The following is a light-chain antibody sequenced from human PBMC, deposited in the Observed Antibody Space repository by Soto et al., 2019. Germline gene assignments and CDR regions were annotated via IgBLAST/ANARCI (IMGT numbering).Light chain of an antibody. CDR1: QDTRSY. CDR2: VAS. V-gene: IGKV1-9*01. Sequence: DIPLTQSPSFLSASVGDRVTITCRASQDTRSYLAWYQQKPGKAPKLLIYVASTLQSGVPSRFSGSGSGTEFTLTISSLQPEDFATYYCQQHTSYPLTFGPGTKVEIK. J-gene: IGKJ3*01. CDR3: QQHTSYPLT.